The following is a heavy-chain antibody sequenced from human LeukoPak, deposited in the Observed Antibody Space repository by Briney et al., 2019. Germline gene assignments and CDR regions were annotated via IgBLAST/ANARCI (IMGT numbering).Heavy chain of an antibody. CDR2: IYPGDSDT. CDR1: GYTFSSYW. V-gene: IGHV5-51*01. J-gene: IGHJ4*02. Sequence: GESLKISXKGSGYTFSSYWIGWVRQMPGKGREWMGIIYPGDSDTRYSPSLQGQVTISVDTSIGTAYLQWSNLKASDTAIYYCARQNDFRLDYWGQGTLVTVSS. D-gene: IGHD3-3*01. CDR3: ARQNDFRLDY.